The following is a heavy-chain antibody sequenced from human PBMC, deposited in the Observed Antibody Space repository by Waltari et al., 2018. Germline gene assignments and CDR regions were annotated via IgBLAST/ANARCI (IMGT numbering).Heavy chain of an antibody. CDR3: TRDLSWVLFDS. Sequence: EVQLVESGGALVQPGGSLRVPWAASGFTFSNYWMHWFRQAPGKGLGWVGRSRYDGGTQAYADSVKGRFTISRDNAKNTLFLQMSGLGAEDTAVYYCTRDLSWVLFDSWGQGTLVTVSS. J-gene: IGHJ4*02. V-gene: IGHV3-74*01. D-gene: IGHD6-13*01. CDR1: GFTFSNYW. CDR2: SRYDGGTQ.